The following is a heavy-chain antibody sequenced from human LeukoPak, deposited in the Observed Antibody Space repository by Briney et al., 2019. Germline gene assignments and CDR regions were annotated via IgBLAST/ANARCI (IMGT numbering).Heavy chain of an antibody. CDR3: ARYYDSSGYWSTPHFDY. V-gene: IGHV4-61*01. CDR2: IQYSGST. D-gene: IGHD3-22*01. CDR1: GDSVSGISFY. J-gene: IGHJ4*02. Sequence: KTSETLSLTCTVSGDSVSGISFYWSWIRQPPGKGLQYIGYIQYSGSTNYNPSLKSRVTISVDTSKNQFSLKLSSVTAADTAVYYCARYYDSSGYWSTPHFDYWDQGTLVTVSS.